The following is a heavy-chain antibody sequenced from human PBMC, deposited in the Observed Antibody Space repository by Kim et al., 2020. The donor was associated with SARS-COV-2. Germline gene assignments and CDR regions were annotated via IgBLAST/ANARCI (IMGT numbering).Heavy chain of an antibody. J-gene: IGHJ4*02. V-gene: IGHV3-23*01. D-gene: IGHD3-22*01. CDR3: AKFRSEDYYDSSGYYFDY. Sequence: VKGRFTISRDNSKNTMYLQMNSLRAEDTAVYYCAKFRSEDYYDSSGYYFDYWGQGTLVTVSS.